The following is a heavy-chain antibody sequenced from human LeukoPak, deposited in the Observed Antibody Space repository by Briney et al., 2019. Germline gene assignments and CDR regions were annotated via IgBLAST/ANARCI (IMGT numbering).Heavy chain of an antibody. CDR2: ISDSGGST. Sequence: GGSLRLSCAVSGITLNNYGMTWVRQAPGKGLEWVAGISDSGGSTKYADSVKGRFTISRDNPKNTLYLQMNGLRADDTAVYFCAKRGVVIRVILVGFHKEAYYFDSWGQGALVTVSS. J-gene: IGHJ4*02. D-gene: IGHD3-22*01. CDR3: AKRGVVIRVILVGFHKEAYYFDS. V-gene: IGHV3-23*01. CDR1: GITLNNYG.